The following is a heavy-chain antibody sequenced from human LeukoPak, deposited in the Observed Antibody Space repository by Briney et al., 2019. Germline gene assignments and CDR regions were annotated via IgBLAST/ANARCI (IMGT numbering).Heavy chain of an antibody. CDR1: GYTFTGYY. Sequence: ASVKVSCKASGYTFTGYYTHWVRQAPGQGLEWMGWINPNSGGTNYAQKFQGRVTMTRDTSISTAYMELSRLRSDDTAVYYCASAKRLVAHYFDYWGQGTLVTVSS. CDR2: INPNSGGT. J-gene: IGHJ4*02. V-gene: IGHV1-2*02. CDR3: ASAKRLVAHYFDY. D-gene: IGHD2-15*01.